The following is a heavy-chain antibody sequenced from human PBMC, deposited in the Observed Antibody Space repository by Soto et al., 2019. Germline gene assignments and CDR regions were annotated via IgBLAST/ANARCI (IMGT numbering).Heavy chain of an antibody. CDR1: GGSISSSNW. V-gene: IGHV4-4*02. D-gene: IGHD6-19*01. Sequence: LTCAVSGGSISSSNWWSWVRQPPGKGLEWIGEIYHSGSTNYNPSLKSRVTISVDKSKNQFSLKLSSVTAADTAVYYCARTTYSSGWYPDYYFDYWGQGTLVTVSS. CDR3: ARTTYSSGWYPDYYFDY. CDR2: IYHSGST. J-gene: IGHJ4*02.